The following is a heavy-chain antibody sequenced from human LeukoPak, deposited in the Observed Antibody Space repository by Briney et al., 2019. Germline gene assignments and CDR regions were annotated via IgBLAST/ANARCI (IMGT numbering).Heavy chain of an antibody. D-gene: IGHD6-13*01. J-gene: IGHJ4*02. CDR1: GFTFSSYG. CDR3: AKEASSSWQD. Sequence: GGSLRLSCAASGFTFSSYGMHWVRQAPGKGLEWVAVIWYDGSNKYYADSVKGRFTISRDNSKNTLFLQMNSLRAEDTAIYYCAKEASSSWQDWGQGTLVTVSS. V-gene: IGHV3-33*06. CDR2: IWYDGSNK.